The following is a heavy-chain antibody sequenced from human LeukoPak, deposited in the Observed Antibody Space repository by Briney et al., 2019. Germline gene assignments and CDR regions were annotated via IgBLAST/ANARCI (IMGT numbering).Heavy chain of an antibody. CDR2: ISYDGSNK. D-gene: IGHD6-13*01. V-gene: IGHV3-30*04. J-gene: IGHJ6*02. CDR3: AKDRYSRYGMDV. CDR1: GFTFSSYA. Sequence: GRSLRLSCAASGFTFSSYAMHWVRQAPGKGLEWVAVISYDGSNKYYADSVKGRFTISRDNSKNTLYLQMNSLRAEDTAVYYCAKDRYSRYGMDVWGQGTTVTVSS.